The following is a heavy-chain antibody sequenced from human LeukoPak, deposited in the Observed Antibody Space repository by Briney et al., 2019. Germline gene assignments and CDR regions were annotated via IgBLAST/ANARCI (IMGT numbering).Heavy chain of an antibody. J-gene: IGHJ6*02. CDR2: ISYDGDNE. CDR1: GYTFSNFA. D-gene: IGHD3-16*01. Sequence: PGRSLRLSCAASGYTFSNFAMHWVRQAPGKGLEWVAVISYDGDNEYYADSVKGQFTISRDNSKDRLYLQMNSLRPEDTAMYYCARVRGGRSWYYYGMDVWGRGTTVTVCS. CDR3: ARVRGGRSWYYYGMDV. V-gene: IGHV3-30-3*01.